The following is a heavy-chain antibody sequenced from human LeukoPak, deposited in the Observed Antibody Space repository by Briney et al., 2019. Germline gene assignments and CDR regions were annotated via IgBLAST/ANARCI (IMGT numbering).Heavy chain of an antibody. CDR3: ARIYGWFSGAFDY. D-gene: IGHD1-26*01. CDR1: GYTFTGHY. Sequence: ASVKVSCKASGYTFTGHYLHWVRQAPGQGLEWMGWMDPNTGGTKYAQKFQGRVNMTRDTSIRTAYIELNTLRSDDTAVYYCARIYGWFSGAFDYWGQGTLVTVSS. CDR2: MDPNTGGT. J-gene: IGHJ4*02. V-gene: IGHV1-2*02.